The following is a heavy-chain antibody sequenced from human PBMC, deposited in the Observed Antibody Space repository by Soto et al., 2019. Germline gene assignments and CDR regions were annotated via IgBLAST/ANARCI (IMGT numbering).Heavy chain of an antibody. D-gene: IGHD5-12*01. V-gene: IGHV1-3*01. CDR2: INAGNGKT. J-gene: IGHJ5*01. CDR1: GYIFTNYA. CDR3: ARGIWVATTADSYIDS. Sequence: ASVKVSCKASGYIFTNYAIHWVRQAPGQRLEWMGWINAGNGKTKYSQNFQGRVTITRDTSASIAYMEVNGLRSEDTAVYYCARGIWVATTADSYIDSWGQATLVTVSS.